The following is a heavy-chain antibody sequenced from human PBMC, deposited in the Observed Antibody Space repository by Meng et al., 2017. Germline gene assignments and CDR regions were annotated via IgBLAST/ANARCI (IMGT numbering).Heavy chain of an antibody. CDR2: TYYRSKWYN. Sequence: QVYPDQSVHGRVNPPQTLSPPGAISGAASSSNGAAWNWIRQSPSRGLEWLGSTYYRSKWYNDYAVSVKSRITINPDTSKNQFSLQLNSVTPEDTAVYYCARGVVYAISYFDYWGQGTLVTVSS. D-gene: IGHD2-8*02. CDR3: ARGVVYAISYFDY. J-gene: IGHJ4*02. CDR1: GAASSSNGAA. V-gene: IGHV6-1*01.